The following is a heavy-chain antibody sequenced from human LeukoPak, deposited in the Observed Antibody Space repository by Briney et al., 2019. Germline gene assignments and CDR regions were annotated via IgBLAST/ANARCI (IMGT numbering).Heavy chain of an antibody. J-gene: IGHJ3*02. CDR2: IYYTGGT. D-gene: IGHD2-15*01. CDR3: ARDRCTGGSCAAFDI. V-gene: IGHV4-61*08. CDR1: GGSISSVDDF. Sequence: SETLSLTCAVSGGSISSVDDFWSWIRQPPGKGLEWIGYIYYTGGTNYNPSLKSRVTISVDASKNQFSLKLSSVTAADTAVYYCARDRCTGGSCAAFDIWGQGTVVTVSS.